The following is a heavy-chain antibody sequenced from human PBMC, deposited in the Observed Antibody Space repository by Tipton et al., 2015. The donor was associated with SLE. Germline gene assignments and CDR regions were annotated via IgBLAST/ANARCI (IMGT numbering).Heavy chain of an antibody. Sequence: TLSLTCSVSSGSISSTSYWGWIRLAPGKGLEWIGSISYSGRTFHNPSLRSPVTMSVGTSKSQFSLRLASVTAADTAVYYCARMGRLRPGTTTFHYYMDVWGKGTSVAVS. CDR1: SGSISSTSY. CDR3: ARMGRLRPGTTTFHYYMDV. CDR2: ISYSGRT. V-gene: IGHV4-39*07. D-gene: IGHD1/OR15-1a*01. J-gene: IGHJ6*03.